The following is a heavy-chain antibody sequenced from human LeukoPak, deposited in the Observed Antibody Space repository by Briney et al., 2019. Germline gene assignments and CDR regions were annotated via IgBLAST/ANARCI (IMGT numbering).Heavy chain of an antibody. CDR3: AKDPASSDYGDLNYFDY. CDR2: ISGSGGST. CDR1: GFTFSSYA. Sequence: GGPLRLSCAASGFTFSSYAMSWVRQAPGKGLEWVSAISGSGGSTYYADSVKGRFTISRDNSKNTLYLQMNSLRAEDTAVYYCAKDPASSDYGDLNYFDYWGQGTLVTVSS. V-gene: IGHV3-23*01. J-gene: IGHJ4*02. D-gene: IGHD4-17*01.